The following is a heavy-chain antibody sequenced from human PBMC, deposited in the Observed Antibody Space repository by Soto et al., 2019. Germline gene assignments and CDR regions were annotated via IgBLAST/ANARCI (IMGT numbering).Heavy chain of an antibody. CDR1: GFTFSSYG. CDR2: IWYDGSNK. J-gene: IGHJ4*02. CDR3: ARDAYYGSGSYYSDY. D-gene: IGHD3-10*01. Sequence: LRLSCAASGFTFSSYGMHWVRQAPGKGLEWVAVIWYDGSNKYYADSVKGRFTISRDNSKNTLYLQMNSLRAEDTAVYYCARDAYYGSGSYYSDYWGQGTLVTVS. V-gene: IGHV3-33*01.